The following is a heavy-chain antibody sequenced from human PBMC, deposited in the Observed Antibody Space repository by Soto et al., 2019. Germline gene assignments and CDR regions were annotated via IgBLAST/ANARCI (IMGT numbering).Heavy chain of an antibody. V-gene: IGHV1-3*01. J-gene: IGHJ3*02. Sequence: GASVEVCCKASGYTFTSYAMHSVRQAPGQRLEWMGWINAGNGNTKYSQKFQGRVTITRDTSTSTAYMELRSLRSDDTAVYYCARVGWLRYLIDIWGQGTMVTVSS. CDR1: GYTFTSYA. CDR3: ARVGWLRYLIDI. CDR2: INAGNGNT. D-gene: IGHD3-9*01.